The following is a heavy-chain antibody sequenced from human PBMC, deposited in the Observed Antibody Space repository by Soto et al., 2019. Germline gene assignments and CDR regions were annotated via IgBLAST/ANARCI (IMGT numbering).Heavy chain of an antibody. CDR2: IYYSGST. Sequence: SETLSLTGTVSGGSISSSSYYWGWIRQPPGKGLEWIGSIYYSGSTYYNPSLKSRVTISVDTSKNQFSLKLSSVTAADTAVYYCARHPSGYFDYWGQGTLVTVSS. J-gene: IGHJ4*02. V-gene: IGHV4-39*01. CDR3: ARHPSGYFDY. CDR1: GGSISSSSYY.